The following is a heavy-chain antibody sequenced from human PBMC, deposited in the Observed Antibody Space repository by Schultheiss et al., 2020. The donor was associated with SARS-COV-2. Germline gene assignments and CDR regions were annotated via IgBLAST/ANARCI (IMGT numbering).Heavy chain of an antibody. CDR2: ISYDGSNK. CDR3: ARVSGIAVAVDY. J-gene: IGHJ4*02. D-gene: IGHD6-19*01. V-gene: IGHV3-30*03. Sequence: GGSLRLSCAASGFTFSSYGMHWVRQAPGKGLEWVAVISYDGSNKYYADSVKGRFTISRDNSKNTLYLQMNSLRAEDTAVYYCARVSGIAVAVDYWGQGTLVTVSS. CDR1: GFTFSSYG.